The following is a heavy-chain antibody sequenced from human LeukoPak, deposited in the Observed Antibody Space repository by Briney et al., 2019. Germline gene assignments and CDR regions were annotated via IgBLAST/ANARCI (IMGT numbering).Heavy chain of an antibody. CDR2: IYYSGST. D-gene: IGHD5-12*01. Sequence: SETLSLTCTVSGGSISSYYWSWIRQPPGKGLEWIGYIYYSGSTNYNPSLKSRVTISVDTSKNQFSLKLSSVTAADTAVYYCARGHIVATIPHFDYWGQGTLVTVSS. CDR1: GGSISSYY. J-gene: IGHJ4*02. CDR3: ARGHIVATIPHFDY. V-gene: IGHV4-59*12.